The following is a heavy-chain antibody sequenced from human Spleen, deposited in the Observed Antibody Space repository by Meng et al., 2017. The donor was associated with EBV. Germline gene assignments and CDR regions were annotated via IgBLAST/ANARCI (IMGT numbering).Heavy chain of an antibody. CDR1: GGNFNSDE. CDR2: IIPMYGTT. Sequence: GELWQSGAGGKRPGPSVKVAGKPSGGNFNSDEISWVRQAPGRGLEWMGGIIPMYGTTNKPRKFQDRVTITADESTGTVYIELSSLRYEDTAVYYCAKAGEQTTTVSYLDYWGQGALVTVSS. J-gene: IGHJ4*02. CDR3: AKAGEQTTTVSYLDY. D-gene: IGHD4-17*01. V-gene: IGHV1-69*01.